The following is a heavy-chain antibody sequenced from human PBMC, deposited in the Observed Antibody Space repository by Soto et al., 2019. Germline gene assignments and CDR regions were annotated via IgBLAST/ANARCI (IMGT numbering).Heavy chain of an antibody. CDR1: GASISGYY. CDR3: VRDGTKTLRDWFDP. D-gene: IGHD1-1*01. J-gene: IGHJ5*02. V-gene: IGHV4-4*07. CDR2: IYATGTT. Sequence: SETLSLTCTVSGASISGYYWSWIRKSAGKGLEWIGRIYATGTTDYNPSLKSRVMMSVDTSKKQFSLRLRSVTAADTAVYYCVRDGTKTLRDWFDPWGQGISVTV.